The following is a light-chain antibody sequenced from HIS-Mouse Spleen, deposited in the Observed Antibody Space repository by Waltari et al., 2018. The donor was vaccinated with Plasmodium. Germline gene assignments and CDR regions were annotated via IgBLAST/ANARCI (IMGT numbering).Light chain of an antibody. V-gene: IGKV1-39*01. CDR2: AAS. CDR1: QDISNY. CDR3: QQSYSTWT. J-gene: IGKJ1*01. Sequence: DIQMTQSPSSLSASVGDRVTITCQAGQDISNYLNWYQQKPGKAPKLLIYAASSLQSGVPSRFSGSGSRTDFTLTISSLQPEDFATYYCQQSYSTWTFGQGTKVEIK.